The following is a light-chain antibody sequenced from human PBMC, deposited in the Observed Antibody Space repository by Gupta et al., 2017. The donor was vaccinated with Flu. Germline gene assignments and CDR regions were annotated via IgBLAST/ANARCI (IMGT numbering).Light chain of an antibody. J-gene: IGLJ3*02. CDR2: DVS. Sequence: QSALTQPASVSGSPGQSITIPCPGTSSDVGGYNYVSCYQQHPGKAPTLMSEDVSNRPSAVSNRFSCSKSGNTDSPTLSGLQAEDEAEDDCCSYTNSSTLNCVFGGGTKMTVL. CDR1: SSDVGGYNY. V-gene: IGLV2-14*01. CDR3: CSYTNSSTLNCV.